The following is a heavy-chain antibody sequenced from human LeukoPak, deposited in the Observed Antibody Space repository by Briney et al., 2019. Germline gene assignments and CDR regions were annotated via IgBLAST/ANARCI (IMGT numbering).Heavy chain of an antibody. CDR2: IYYSGST. Sequence: PSETLSLTCTVSGGSISSSSYYWGWIRQPPGKGLELIGSIYYSGSTYYNPSLKSRVTISVDTSKNQFSLKLSSVTAADTAVYYCARFQVGATQSDAFDIWGQGTMVTVSS. CDR1: GGSISSSSYY. V-gene: IGHV4-39*07. J-gene: IGHJ3*02. D-gene: IGHD1-26*01. CDR3: ARFQVGATQSDAFDI.